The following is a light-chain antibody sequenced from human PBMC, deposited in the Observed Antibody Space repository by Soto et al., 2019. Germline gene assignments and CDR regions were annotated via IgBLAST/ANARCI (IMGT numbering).Light chain of an antibody. CDR3: QQSYSTPQNT. V-gene: IGKV1-39*01. Sequence: DIQMTQSPSSLSASVGDRVTITCRASQSIRYYLNWYQQKPGKAPKILIYAASSLQSGVSSRFSGSGSGPDFTLTISSLQPEDFATYDCQQSYSTPQNTFGQGTKLEIK. J-gene: IGKJ2*01. CDR1: QSIRYY. CDR2: AAS.